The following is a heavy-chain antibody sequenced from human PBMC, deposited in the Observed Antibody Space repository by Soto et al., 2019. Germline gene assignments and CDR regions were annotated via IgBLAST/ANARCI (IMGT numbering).Heavy chain of an antibody. CDR2: IYYSGST. V-gene: IGHV4-39*01. CDR1: GDSISSSGFY. J-gene: IGHJ4*02. D-gene: IGHD6-25*01. CDR3: ARREQRLAGYFDY. Sequence: SETLSLTCTVSGDSISSSGFYWGWIRQPPGKGLEWIGSIYYSGSTYYNPSHKSRVTISIDTSQNQFSLKLRSVTAADTAVYYCARREQRLAGYFDYWGQGTLVTVSS.